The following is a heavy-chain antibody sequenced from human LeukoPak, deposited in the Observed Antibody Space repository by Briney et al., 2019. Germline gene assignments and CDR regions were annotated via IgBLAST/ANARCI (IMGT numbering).Heavy chain of an antibody. Sequence: PGGSLRLSCAASGFTFSSYGMHWVRQAPGKGLEWVAFIRYDAINKYYADSVKGRFTISRDNSKNTLYLQMNSLRTEDTAVYYCAKTVGASTFYYYMDVWGKGTTVTVTS. J-gene: IGHJ6*03. V-gene: IGHV3-30*02. CDR1: GFTFSSYG. D-gene: IGHD1-26*01. CDR2: IRYDAINK. CDR3: AKTVGASTFYYYMDV.